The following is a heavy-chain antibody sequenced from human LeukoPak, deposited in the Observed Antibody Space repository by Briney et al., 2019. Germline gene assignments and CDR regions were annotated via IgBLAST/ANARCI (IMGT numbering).Heavy chain of an antibody. Sequence: GESLKISCKGSGYSINNYWIGWVRQMPGKGLEWMGIIYPADSDIRYSPSFQGQVTISADKSISTAYLQWSSLKASDTAMYYCARQEYCSGGSCYTWFDPWGQGTLVAVSS. CDR1: GYSINNYW. CDR2: IYPADSDI. J-gene: IGHJ5*02. CDR3: ARQEYCSGGSCYTWFDP. D-gene: IGHD2-15*01. V-gene: IGHV5-51*01.